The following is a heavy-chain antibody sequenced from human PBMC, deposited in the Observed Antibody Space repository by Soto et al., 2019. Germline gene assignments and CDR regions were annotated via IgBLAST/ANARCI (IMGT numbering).Heavy chain of an antibody. Sequence: EALLVESGGALVQPGGSLRLSCEASGFSFSTYSMKWVRQAPGKGLEWLSFISTNGRTTNYADSVKGPFTISRDNAQNSLYLQLNSLRVEDTAVYYCARNLLKGYCSGGSCRMDAFDIWGPGTMVTVSS. D-gene: IGHD2-15*01. CDR1: GFSFSTYS. J-gene: IGHJ3*02. CDR3: ARNLLKGYCSGGSCRMDAFDI. V-gene: IGHV3-48*01. CDR2: ISTNGRTT.